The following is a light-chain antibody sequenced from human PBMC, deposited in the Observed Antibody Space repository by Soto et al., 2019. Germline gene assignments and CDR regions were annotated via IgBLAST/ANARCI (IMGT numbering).Light chain of an antibody. CDR1: SSNIGAGYD. J-gene: IGLJ2*01. Sequence: QSVLTQPPSVSVAPGQRVTISCTGSSSNIGAGYDVHWYQQLPGTAPKLLISGNNNRPSGVPDRFSGSKSGTSASLAITGLQAEDEADYYCQSYDSSVSKVVFGGGTKLTVL. CDR3: QSYDSSVSKVV. V-gene: IGLV1-40*01. CDR2: GNN.